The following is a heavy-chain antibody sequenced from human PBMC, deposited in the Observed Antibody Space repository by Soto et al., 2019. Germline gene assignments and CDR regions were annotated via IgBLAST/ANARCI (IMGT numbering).Heavy chain of an antibody. CDR3: ATLTGSH. CDR2: VYWDDDK. V-gene: IGHV2-5*02. CDR1: GFSLTANGVG. J-gene: IGHJ4*02. Sequence: ITLKESGPPLVKPTQTLTLTCSFSGFSLTANGVGVGWVRQPPGLALEWLAMVYWDDDKHYSAPLRSRLSITKDTSKSQVVLTMINMDPVDTGTYYCATLTGSHWGQGALVTVSS. D-gene: IGHD3-9*01.